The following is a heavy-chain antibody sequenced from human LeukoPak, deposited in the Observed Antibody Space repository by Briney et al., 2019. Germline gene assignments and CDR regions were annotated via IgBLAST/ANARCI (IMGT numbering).Heavy chain of an antibody. CDR2: IWYDGSNK. CDR1: GFTFSSYG. D-gene: IGHD3-22*01. V-gene: IGHV3-33*01. CDR3: AREADGMYYYDSSGYGNWFDP. Sequence: GGSLRLSCAASGFTFSSYGMHWVRQAPGKGLEWVAVIWYDGSNKYYADSVKGRFTISRDNSKNTLYLQMNSLRAEDTAVYYCAREADGMYYYDSSGYGNWFDPWGQGTLVTVSS. J-gene: IGHJ5*02.